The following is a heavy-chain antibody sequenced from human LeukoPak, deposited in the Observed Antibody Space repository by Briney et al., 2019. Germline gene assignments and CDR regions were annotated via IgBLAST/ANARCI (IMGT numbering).Heavy chain of an antibody. Sequence: GSLRLSCTASGFTFGDYAMSWFRQAPGKGLEWVSFIRSKAYGGTTEYAASVKGRFTISRDDSKSIAYLQMNSLKTEDTAVYYCARDSPSGRYQGGFDYWGQGTLVTVSS. D-gene: IGHD6-19*01. V-gene: IGHV3-49*03. CDR1: GFTFGDYA. CDR3: ARDSPSGRYQGGFDY. CDR2: IRSKAYGGTT. J-gene: IGHJ4*02.